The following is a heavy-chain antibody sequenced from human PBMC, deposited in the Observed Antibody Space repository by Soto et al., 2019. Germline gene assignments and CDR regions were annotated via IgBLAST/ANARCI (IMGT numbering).Heavy chain of an antibody. CDR1: GFIFSNFG. Sequence: QVQLVESGGGVVQPGRSLRLSCAASGFIFSNFGMHWVRQAPGKGLEWVAVISSDGTNKYYAASVKGRFTISRDNSKNTLYVQMNSLRAEDTAVYYCVTELGGFEYWGQGTLLTVSS. D-gene: IGHD3-16*01. CDR2: ISSDGTNK. V-gene: IGHV3-30-3*01. CDR3: VTELGGFEY. J-gene: IGHJ4*02.